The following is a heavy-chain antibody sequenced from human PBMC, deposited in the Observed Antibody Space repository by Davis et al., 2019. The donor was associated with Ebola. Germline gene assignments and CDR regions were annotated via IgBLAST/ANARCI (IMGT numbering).Heavy chain of an antibody. V-gene: IGHV3-23*01. CDR1: GFTFSSYA. J-gene: IGHJ6*02. CDR3: ARGGYSGSYYSVDV. D-gene: IGHD1-26*01. Sequence: PGGSLRLSCAASGFTFSSYAMSWVRQAPGKGLEWVSAISGSGGSTYYADSVKGRFTISRDNSKNTLYLQMNSLRSEDTAVYYCARGGYSGSYYSVDVWGQGTTVTVSS. CDR2: ISGSGGST.